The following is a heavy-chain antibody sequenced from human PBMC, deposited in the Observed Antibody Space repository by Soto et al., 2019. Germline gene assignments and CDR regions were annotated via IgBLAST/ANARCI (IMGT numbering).Heavy chain of an antibody. J-gene: IGHJ4*02. CDR2: ISSSSSYI. CDR3: ARGITIFGVASLPDY. V-gene: IGHV3-21*01. D-gene: IGHD3-3*01. CDR1: GFTFSSYS. Sequence: GGSLRLSCAASGFTFSSYSMNWVRQAPGKGLEWVSSISSSSSYIYYADSVKGRFTISRDNAKNSLYLQMNSLRAEDTAVYYCARGITIFGVASLPDYWGQGTLVTVSS.